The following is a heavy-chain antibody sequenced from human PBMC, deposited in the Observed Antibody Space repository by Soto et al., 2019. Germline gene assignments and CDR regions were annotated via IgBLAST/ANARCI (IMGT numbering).Heavy chain of an antibody. CDR1: GGSINSGGYY. CDR3: ARVFKTMSFYYGMDV. J-gene: IGHJ6*02. V-gene: IGHV4-31*03. D-gene: IGHD3-22*01. Sequence: QVQLQESGPGLVKPSQTLSLICTVSGGSINSGGYYWSWIRQLPGKGLEWIGYIYYTGSTYYNPSLKSRITISLDTSANQFSLKLSSVTAADTAIYFCARVFKTMSFYYGMDVWGQGTAVAVSS. CDR2: IYYTGST.